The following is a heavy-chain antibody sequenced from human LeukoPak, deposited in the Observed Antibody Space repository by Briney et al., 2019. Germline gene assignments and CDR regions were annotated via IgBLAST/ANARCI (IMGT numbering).Heavy chain of an antibody. CDR1: GYSISSGYY. J-gene: IGHJ4*02. D-gene: IGHD2-8*01. V-gene: IGHV4-38-2*02. CDR2: IYHSGST. Sequence: SETLSLTCTVSGYSISSGYYWGWIRQPPGKGLEWIGSIYHSGSTYYNPSLKSRVTISVDTSKNQFSLKLSSVTAADTAVYYCARAPTGYAFDYWGQGTLVTVSS. CDR3: ARAPTGYAFDY.